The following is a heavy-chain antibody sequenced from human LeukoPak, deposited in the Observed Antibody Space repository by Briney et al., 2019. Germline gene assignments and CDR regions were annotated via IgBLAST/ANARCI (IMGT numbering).Heavy chain of an antibody. CDR1: GFTFSSYA. V-gene: IGHV3-23*01. J-gene: IGHJ4*02. Sequence: PGGSLRLSCAASGFTFSSYAMNWVRQAPGKGLEWVSGISGSGGSTYYADSVKGRFTISRDNAKNSLYLQMNSLRAEDTAVYYCARDTSGSGDLDYWGQGTLVTVSS. CDR3: ARDTSGSGDLDY. D-gene: IGHD3-3*01. CDR2: ISGSGGST.